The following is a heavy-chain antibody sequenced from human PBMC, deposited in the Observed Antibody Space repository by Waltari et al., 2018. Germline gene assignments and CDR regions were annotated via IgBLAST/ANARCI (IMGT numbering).Heavy chain of an antibody. D-gene: IGHD3-3*01. CDR2: IYGGGRT. V-gene: IGHV3-53*01. CDR1: GFTLSTYS. J-gene: IGHJ5*02. CDR3: SRVRYAWNFDFWSGAYNWFDP. Sequence: EVQLVESEGGLIQHGGYLRLSCAALGFTLSTYSMRWARQAPGQGLVWVSGIYGGGRTYYADPVKGRFTISRDNSKNTLYLQMNSLGAEDTAVYYCSRVRYAWNFDFWSGAYNWFDPWGQGTLVTVSS.